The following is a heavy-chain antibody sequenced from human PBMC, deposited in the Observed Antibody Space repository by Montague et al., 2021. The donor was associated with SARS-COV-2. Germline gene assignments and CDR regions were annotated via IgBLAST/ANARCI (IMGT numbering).Heavy chain of an antibody. J-gene: IGHJ5*02. CDR1: GGSFSGYY. CDR2: INHSGST. D-gene: IGHD6-13*01. Sequence: SETLSLTCAVYGGSFSGYYWSWIRQPPGKGPEWIGGINHSGSTNYNPSLKSRVTISVDTSKNQFSLKLSSVTAADTAVYYCARGRYSSSWYGERRNWFDPWGQGTLVTVSS. CDR3: ARGRYSSSWYGERRNWFDP. V-gene: IGHV4-34*01.